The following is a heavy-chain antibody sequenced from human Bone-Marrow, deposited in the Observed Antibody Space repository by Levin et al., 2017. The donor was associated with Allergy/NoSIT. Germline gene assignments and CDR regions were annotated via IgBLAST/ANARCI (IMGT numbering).Heavy chain of an antibody. V-gene: IGHV1-24*01. J-gene: IGHJ6*02. CDR1: GYTLTELS. Sequence: GASVKVSCKVSGYTLTELSMHWVRQAPGKGLEWMGGFDPEDGETIYAQKFQGRVTMTEDTSTDTAYMELSSLRSEDTAVYYCATDSSLQAPLGGHYYYYGMDVWGQGTTVTVSS. CDR3: ATDSSLQAPLGGHYYYYGMDV. CDR2: FDPEDGET. D-gene: IGHD7-27*01.